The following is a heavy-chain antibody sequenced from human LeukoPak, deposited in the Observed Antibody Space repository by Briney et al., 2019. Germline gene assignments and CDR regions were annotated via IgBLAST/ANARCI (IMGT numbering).Heavy chain of an antibody. D-gene: IGHD6-25*01. CDR3: ARGRLHADY. CDR2: IYYSGST. Sequence: PSETLSLTCTVSGGSITSYYWSWIRWPPGKGLEWIGYIYYSGSTNYNPSLKSRVTISVDTSKNQFSLKLSSVTAADTAVYYCARGRLHADYWGQGALVTVSS. V-gene: IGHV4-59*08. J-gene: IGHJ4*02. CDR1: GGSITSYY.